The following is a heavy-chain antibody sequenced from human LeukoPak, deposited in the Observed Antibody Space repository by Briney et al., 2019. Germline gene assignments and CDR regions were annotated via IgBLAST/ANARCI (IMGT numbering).Heavy chain of an antibody. J-gene: IGHJ3*01. CDR3: ATVGPIYDPV. Sequence: GGSLRLSCAASGFTFSSYAMSRVRQAPGKGLEWVSTISGGGGRTWYADSVKGRFTISGDNSKNTVDVQLNSLRAEDTAVYYCATVGPIYDPVWGQGTMVTVSS. D-gene: IGHD3-3*01. CDR1: GFTFSSYA. V-gene: IGHV3-23*01. CDR2: ISGGGGRT.